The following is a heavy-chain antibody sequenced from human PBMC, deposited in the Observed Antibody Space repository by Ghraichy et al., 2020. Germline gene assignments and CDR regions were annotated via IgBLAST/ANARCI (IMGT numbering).Heavy chain of an antibody. CDR2: IYYSGST. Sequence: ESLNISCTVSGGSISSSSYYWGWIRQPPGKGLEWIGSIYYSGSTYYNPSLKSRVTISVDTSKNQFSLKLSSVTAADTAVYYCRGDLWFGELFYYYGMDVWGQGTTVTVSS. D-gene: IGHD3-10*01. CDR1: GGSISSSSYY. CDR3: RGDLWFGELFYYYGMDV. J-gene: IGHJ6*02. V-gene: IGHV4-39*01.